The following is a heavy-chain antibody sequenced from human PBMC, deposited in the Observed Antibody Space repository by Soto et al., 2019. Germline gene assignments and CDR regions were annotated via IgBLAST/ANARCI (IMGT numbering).Heavy chain of an antibody. V-gene: IGHV3-15*01. Sequence: GGSLRLSCAASGFTFSNAWMSWVRQAPGKGLEWVGRIKSKTDGGTTDYAAPVKGRFTISRDDSKNTLYLQMNSLKTEDTAVYYCTTGIDIVVVPAATSVDYWGQGTLVTSPQ. CDR3: TTGIDIVVVPAATSVDY. J-gene: IGHJ4*02. CDR1: GFTFSNAW. D-gene: IGHD2-2*01. CDR2: IKSKTDGGTT.